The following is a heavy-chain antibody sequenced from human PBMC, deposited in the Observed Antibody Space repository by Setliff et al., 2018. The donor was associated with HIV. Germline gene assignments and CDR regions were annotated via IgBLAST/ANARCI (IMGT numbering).Heavy chain of an antibody. CDR3: ARAGGFCNAANCLRSYDAFDI. Sequence: ASVKVSCKASGYTFTSFGISWVRQAPGQGLEWMGWISAYNGNTNYAQKLQGRVTMTTDTSTSTAYMELRSLRSDDTAVYYCARAGGFCNAANCLRSYDAFDIWGQGTTVTVSS. D-gene: IGHD2-15*01. V-gene: IGHV1-18*01. CDR1: GYTFTSFG. J-gene: IGHJ3*02. CDR2: ISAYNGNT.